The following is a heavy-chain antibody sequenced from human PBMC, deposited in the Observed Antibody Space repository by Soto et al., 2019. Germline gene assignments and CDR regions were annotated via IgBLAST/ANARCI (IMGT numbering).Heavy chain of an antibody. CDR1: GNSISSYY. V-gene: IGHV4-59*08. CDR3: ARLYYDSSGCYYFDY. J-gene: IGHJ4*02. CDR2: IYNSGST. D-gene: IGHD3-22*01. Sequence: SETLSLTCTVSGNSISSYYWNWIRQPPGKGLQWIGYIYNSGSTNYDPSLKSRVTMSIDTSNNQFSLKLTSVTAADTAVYYCARLYYDSSGCYYFDYWGQGTLVTVSS.